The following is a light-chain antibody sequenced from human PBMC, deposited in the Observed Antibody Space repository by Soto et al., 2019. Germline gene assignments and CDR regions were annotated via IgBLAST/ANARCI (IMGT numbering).Light chain of an antibody. J-gene: IGLJ1*01. CDR3: QSYDSSLSGSRV. Sequence: QSVLTQPPSGSGAPGQRVTISCTGSSSNIGAGYDVHWYQQLPGTAPKLLIYSNNNRPSAVPDRFSVSKSGTSASLAITGLQADDEADYYCQSYDSSLSGSRVFGTGTKLTVL. CDR1: SSNIGAGYD. CDR2: SNN. V-gene: IGLV1-40*01.